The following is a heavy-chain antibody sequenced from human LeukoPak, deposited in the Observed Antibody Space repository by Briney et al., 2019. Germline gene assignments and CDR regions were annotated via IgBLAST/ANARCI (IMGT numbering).Heavy chain of an antibody. Sequence: PGGSLRLSCVASGFTFNRYTINWVRQAPGKGLEWVSSITSNSRYIFYADSVKGRFTISRDNAQNSLYLQMNSLRAEDTAVYYCAELGITMIGGVWGKGTTVTISS. V-gene: IGHV3-21*01. J-gene: IGHJ6*04. CDR1: GFTFNRYT. D-gene: IGHD3-10*02. CDR3: AELGITMIGGV. CDR2: ITSNSRYI.